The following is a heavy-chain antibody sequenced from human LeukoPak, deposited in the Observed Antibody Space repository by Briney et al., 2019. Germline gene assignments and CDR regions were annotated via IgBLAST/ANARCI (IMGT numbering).Heavy chain of an antibody. CDR1: GGTFSSYA. CDR2: VIPIFGTA. J-gene: IGHJ3*02. V-gene: IGHV1-69*05. D-gene: IGHD3-10*01. Sequence: ASVKVSCKASGGTFSSYAISWVRQAPGQGLEWMGGVIPIFGTANYAQKFQGRVTITTDESASTAYMELSSLRSEDTAVYYCARDGNALVRGVLYDAFDIWGQGTMVTVSS. CDR3: ARDGNALVRGVLYDAFDI.